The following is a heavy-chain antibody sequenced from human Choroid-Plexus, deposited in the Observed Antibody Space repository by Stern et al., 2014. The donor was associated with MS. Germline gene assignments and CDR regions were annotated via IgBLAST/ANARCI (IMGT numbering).Heavy chain of an antibody. V-gene: IGHV3-30*18. CDR2: ISYDGSDI. Sequence: VQLVESGGGVAQPGRPLILSCAASGFTFSNFGMHWVRQAPGKGLEWVALISYDGSDIYYADSVKGRFTIFRDNSKNTLYMHMNSLRAEDTAVYYCAKDRQWSTYFFDYWGQGSLVTVSS. J-gene: IGHJ4*02. D-gene: IGHD2-15*01. CDR3: AKDRQWSTYFFDY. CDR1: GFTFSNFG.